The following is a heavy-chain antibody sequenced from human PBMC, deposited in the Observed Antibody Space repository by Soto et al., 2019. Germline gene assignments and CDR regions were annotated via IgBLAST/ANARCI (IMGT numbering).Heavy chain of an antibody. Sequence: QVQLVQSGAEVKKPGSSVKVSCKASGGTFSSYAISWVRQAPGQGLEWMGGIIPIFGTANYAQKFQGRVMITADESTSTDYMELRSLRSEDTAVYYCARTGHSYDRSGYYPNIHCWDQATLVTVSS. CDR3: ARTGHSYDRSGYYPNIHC. V-gene: IGHV1-69*12. CDR2: IIPIFGTA. D-gene: IGHD3-22*01. J-gene: IGHJ4*02. CDR1: GGTFSSYA.